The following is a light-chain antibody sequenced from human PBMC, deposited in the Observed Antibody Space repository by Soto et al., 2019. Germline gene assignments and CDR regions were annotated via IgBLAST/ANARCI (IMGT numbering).Light chain of an antibody. V-gene: IGKV1-9*01. CDR2: AAS. J-gene: IGKJ5*01. CDR3: QQLNSYPS. CDR1: QSISSY. Sequence: DIQITHSPSTLSASVLYRVTITCRASQSISSYLAWYQQKPGKAPKLLIYAASTLQSGVPSRFSGSGSGTDFTLTISSLQPEDFATYYCQQLNSYPSFGQGTRLEIK.